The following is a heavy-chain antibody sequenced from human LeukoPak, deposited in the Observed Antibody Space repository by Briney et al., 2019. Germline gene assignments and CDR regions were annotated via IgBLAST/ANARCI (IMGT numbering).Heavy chain of an antibody. CDR2: IYWDDDK. CDR3: AHRQGPAPGDAFDI. CDR1: GFSLTTSGVN. Sequence: SGPTPVNATQTLTLTCTFSGFSLTTSGVNVGWIRQPPGKALEWLPLIYWDDDKRYSPSLKIRLTITKDTSENQVVLTMTNMDPVDTATYYCAHRQGPAPGDAFDIWGQGTMVTVSS. D-gene: IGHD6-13*01. J-gene: IGHJ3*02. V-gene: IGHV2-5*02.